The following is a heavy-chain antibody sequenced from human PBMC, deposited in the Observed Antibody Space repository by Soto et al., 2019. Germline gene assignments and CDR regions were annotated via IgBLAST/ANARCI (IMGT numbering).Heavy chain of an antibody. CDR2: IYYSGST. CDR3: ARRTTNYYDSSGYYYGGSSLDY. Sequence: SETLCLTCTVSGGSIRSSSDYWGWIRQPPGKGLEWIGCIYYSGSTYYNPSLKSRVTISVDTSKNQFSLKLSSVTAADTAVYYCARRTTNYYDSSGYYYGGSSLDYWGQGTLVTVSS. D-gene: IGHD3-22*01. J-gene: IGHJ4*02. CDR1: GGSIRSSSDY. V-gene: IGHV4-39*01.